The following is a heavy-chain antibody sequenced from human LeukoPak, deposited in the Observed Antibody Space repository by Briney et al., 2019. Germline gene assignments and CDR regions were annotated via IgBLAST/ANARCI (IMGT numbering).Heavy chain of an antibody. Sequence: GGSLTLSCAASGFTFSLYWMNWIRQAPGKGLEWVASIKQDGSQKDYVDCVKGRFTISRDNARNALFLHMNSLRANDSAVYYCARDIPKWEPFDYWGQGTLVTVSS. D-gene: IGHD1-26*01. CDR1: GFTFSLYW. V-gene: IGHV3-7*01. CDR3: ARDIPKWEPFDY. CDR2: IKQDGSQK. J-gene: IGHJ4*02.